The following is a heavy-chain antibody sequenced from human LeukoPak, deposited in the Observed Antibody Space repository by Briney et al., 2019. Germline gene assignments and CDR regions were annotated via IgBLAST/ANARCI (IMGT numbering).Heavy chain of an antibody. CDR3: AREIFGSGSYPDY. CDR1: LFALNTYA. D-gene: IGHD3-10*01. V-gene: IGHV3-33*01. J-gene: IGHJ4*02. CDR2: IWHDGSHK. Sequence: PGGSLRLSCAASLFALNTYAMHWVPHAPGKGLEWVTLIWHDGSHKYYIDSVRGRVTISRDNSRNTVYLQMNGLRAEDTAVYYCAREIFGSGSYPDYWGQGTLVTVSS.